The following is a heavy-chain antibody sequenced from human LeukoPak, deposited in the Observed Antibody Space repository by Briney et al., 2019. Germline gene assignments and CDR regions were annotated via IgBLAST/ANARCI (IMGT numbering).Heavy chain of an antibody. V-gene: IGHV1-2*02. CDR1: GYTFTGYY. CDR3: ARDGGRGYSGYDGDYFDY. CDR2: INPNSGGT. D-gene: IGHD5-12*01. J-gene: IGHJ4*02. Sequence: ASVKVSCKASGYTFTGYYMHWVRQAPGQGLEWMGWINPNSGGTNYAQKFQGRVTMTRDTSISTAYMELSRLRSDDTAAYYCARDGGRGYSGYDGDYFDYWGQGTLVTVSS.